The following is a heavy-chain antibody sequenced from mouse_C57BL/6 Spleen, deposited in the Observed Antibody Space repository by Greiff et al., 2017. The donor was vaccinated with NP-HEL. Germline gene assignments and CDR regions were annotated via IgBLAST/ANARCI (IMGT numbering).Heavy chain of an antibody. V-gene: IGHV1-26*01. CDR1: GYTFTDYY. Sequence: VQLQQSGPELVKPGASVKISCKASGYTFTDYYMNWVKQSHGKSLEWIGDINPNNGGTSYNQKFKGKATLTVDKSSSTAYMELRSLTSEDSAVYYCARSHYYGSSYYDPFAYWGQGTLVTVSA. CDR3: ARSHYYGSSYYDPFAY. CDR2: INPNNGGT. D-gene: IGHD1-1*01. J-gene: IGHJ3*01.